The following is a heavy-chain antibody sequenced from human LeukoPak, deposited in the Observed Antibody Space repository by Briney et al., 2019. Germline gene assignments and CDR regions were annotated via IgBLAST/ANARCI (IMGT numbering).Heavy chain of an antibody. D-gene: IGHD6-13*01. CDR1: VFFFTASQ. J-gene: IGHJ4*02. CDR2: LDRNSGGT. CDR3: ARGDSWYLGLDY. V-gene: IGHV1-2*02. Sequence: ASGRASCKASVFFFTASQMHCRRQSPGHQREWMGWLDRNSGGTNIAQKFQGRITITKDTSISTVYMDLTGVTSDDTAIYFCARGDSWYLGLDYWGRGSLVTVS.